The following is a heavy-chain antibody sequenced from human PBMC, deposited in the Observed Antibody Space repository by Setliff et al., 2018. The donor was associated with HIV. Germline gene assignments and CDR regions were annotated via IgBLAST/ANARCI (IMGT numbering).Heavy chain of an antibody. CDR2: ISTSGVGT. V-gene: IGHV3-23*01. CDR3: AKGADTVMVIDFDY. J-gene: IGHJ4*02. Sequence: GGSLRLSCAASGFTFSSYAMSWVRQAPGKGLEWVSSISTSGVGTYYVGSVKGRFTISRDNSKNTLYLQLNSLRVEDTAVYYCAKGADTVMVIDFDYWGQGTLVTVSS. D-gene: IGHD5-18*01. CDR1: GFTFSSYA.